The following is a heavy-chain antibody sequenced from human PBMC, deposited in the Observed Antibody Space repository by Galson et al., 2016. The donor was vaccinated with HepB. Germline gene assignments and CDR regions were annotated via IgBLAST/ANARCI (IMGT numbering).Heavy chain of an antibody. CDR3: ASRGRGQQVGKN. V-gene: IGHV4-59*11. J-gene: IGHJ4*02. Sequence: SETLSLTCTVSGGSIIGHYWSWIRQPPGKGLEWIGYISYTGTTNYNPSLKSRVTISLDTSKNQFSMKLSSVTAADTALYYCASRGRGQQVGKNWGQGTLVTVSS. D-gene: IGHD1-26*01. CDR2: ISYTGTT. CDR1: GGSIIGHY.